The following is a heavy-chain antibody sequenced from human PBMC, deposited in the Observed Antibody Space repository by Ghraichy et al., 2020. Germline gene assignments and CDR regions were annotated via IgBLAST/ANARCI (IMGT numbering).Heavy chain of an antibody. CDR3: ARMSHAGSYYFDF. Sequence: SETLSLTCTISGDSISRSFWSWIRQPPGKALDWIGYISHTGGTSYNPSFKSRVTMSQETSKNQFSLKLASVAAADTAVYYCARMSHAGSYYFDFWGQGTLVTVSS. J-gene: IGHJ4*02. D-gene: IGHD3-10*01. V-gene: IGHV4-59*01. CDR1: GDSISRSF. CDR2: ISHTGGT.